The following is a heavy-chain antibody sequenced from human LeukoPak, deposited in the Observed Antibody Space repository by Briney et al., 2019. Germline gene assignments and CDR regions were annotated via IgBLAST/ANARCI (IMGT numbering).Heavy chain of an antibody. D-gene: IGHD1-26*01. CDR2: FYYTGNT. CDR1: GGSITSSRYY. Sequence: KTSETLSLTCTVSGGSITSSRYYWGWIRQPPGKGLEWIGSFYYTGNTYYNPSLKSRVTISVDTSKNQFSLKLSSVTAADTAVYYCAPGSTGGSRGSWFDPWGQGTLVTVSS. CDR3: APGSTGGSRGSWFDP. V-gene: IGHV4-39*01. J-gene: IGHJ5*02.